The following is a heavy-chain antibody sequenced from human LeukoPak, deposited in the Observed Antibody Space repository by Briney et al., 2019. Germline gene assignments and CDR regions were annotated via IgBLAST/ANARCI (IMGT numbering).Heavy chain of an antibody. J-gene: IGHJ3*02. V-gene: IGHV3-21*01. D-gene: IGHD4-17*01. CDR3: ARDYRAGIDYGDYVVSAFDI. CDR1: GFTFSSYS. CDR2: ISSSSSYI. Sequence: GGSLRLSRAASGFTFSSYSMNWVRQAPGKGLEWVSSISSSSSYIYYADSVKGRFTISRDNAKNSLYLQMNSLRAEDTAVYYCARDYRAGIDYGDYVVSAFDIWGQRTMVTVSS.